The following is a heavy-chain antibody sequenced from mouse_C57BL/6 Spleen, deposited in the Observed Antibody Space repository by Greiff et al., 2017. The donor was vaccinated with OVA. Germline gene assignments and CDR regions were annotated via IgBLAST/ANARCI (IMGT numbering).Heavy chain of an antibody. J-gene: IGHJ4*01. Sequence: QVQLQQSGAELVRPGTSVKVSCKASGYAFTNYLIEWVKQRPGQGLEWIGVINPGSGGTNYNEKFKGKATLTADKSSSTAYMQLSSLTSEDSAVYFCARSRLITTAMDYWGQGTSVTVSS. CDR2: INPGSGGT. CDR3: ARSRLITTAMDY. CDR1: GYAFTNYL. V-gene: IGHV1-54*01. D-gene: IGHD1-1*01.